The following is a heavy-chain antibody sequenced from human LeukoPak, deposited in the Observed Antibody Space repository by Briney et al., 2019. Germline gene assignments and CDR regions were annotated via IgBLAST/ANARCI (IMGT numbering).Heavy chain of an antibody. CDR2: ISGSGGST. J-gene: IGHJ4*02. CDR3: AKDQKYYYDSSGSNYFDY. CDR1: GFTFSNAW. V-gene: IGHV3-23*01. Sequence: PSGGSLRLSCAASGFTFSNAWMSWVRQAPGKGLEWVSAISGSGGSTYYADSVKGRFTISRDNSKNTLYLQMNSLRAEDTAVYYCAKDQKYYYDSSGSNYFDYWGQGTLVTVSS. D-gene: IGHD3-22*01.